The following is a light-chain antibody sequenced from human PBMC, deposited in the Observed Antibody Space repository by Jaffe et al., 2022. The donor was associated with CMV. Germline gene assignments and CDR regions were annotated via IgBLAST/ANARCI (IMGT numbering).Light chain of an antibody. CDR2: GAS. V-gene: IGKV3-20*01. J-gene: IGKJ1*01. Sequence: EIVLTQSPGTLSLSPGETFTLSCRASQSISRNYLAWYQQKPGQAPSLLIYGASSRATGIPDRFSGSGSGTDFTLTINRLEPEDFAVYYCQQYGSSPWTFGQGTKVEIK. CDR3: QQYGSSPWT. CDR1: QSISRNY.